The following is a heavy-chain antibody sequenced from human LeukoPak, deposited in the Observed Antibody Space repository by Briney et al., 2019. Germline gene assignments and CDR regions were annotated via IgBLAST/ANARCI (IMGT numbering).Heavy chain of an antibody. V-gene: IGHV4-30-4*01. J-gene: IGHJ4*02. CDR1: GGSISSADFF. D-gene: IGHD4-17*01. CDR2: ISYSGST. Sequence: SETLSLTCTVSGGSISSADFFWSWIRQPPGKGLEWIGYISYSGSTYYNPSLKSRVTISIDTSKNQFSLKLSSVTAADTAVYYCARGFAYGDTGSFDYWGQGTLVTVSS. CDR3: ARGFAYGDTGSFDY.